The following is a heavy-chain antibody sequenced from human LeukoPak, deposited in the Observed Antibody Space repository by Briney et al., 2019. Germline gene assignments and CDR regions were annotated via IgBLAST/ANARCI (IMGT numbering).Heavy chain of an antibody. Sequence: SVKVSCKASGGTFSSYAISWVRQAPGQGLEWMGGIIPIFGTANYAQKFQGRVTITADESTSTAYMELSSLKSEDTAVYYCARGAPIRVAVAATFDPWGQGTLVTVPS. V-gene: IGHV1-69*13. D-gene: IGHD6-19*01. CDR1: GGTFSSYA. CDR3: ARGAPIRVAVAATFDP. J-gene: IGHJ5*02. CDR2: IIPIFGTA.